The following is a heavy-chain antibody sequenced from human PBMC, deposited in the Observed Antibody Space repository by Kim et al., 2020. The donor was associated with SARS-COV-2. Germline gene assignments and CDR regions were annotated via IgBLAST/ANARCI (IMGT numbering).Heavy chain of an antibody. V-gene: IGHV4-30-2*04. CDR2: RT. CDR3: ARSSNYATGY. Sequence: RTTYTPSLKSRAPISVDTSKNQFSLKLSSVTAADTAVYYCARSSNYATGYWGQGTLVTVSS. J-gene: IGHJ4*02. D-gene: IGHD1-26*01.